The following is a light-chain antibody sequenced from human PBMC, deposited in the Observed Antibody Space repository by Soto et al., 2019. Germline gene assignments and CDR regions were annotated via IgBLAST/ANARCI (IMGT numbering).Light chain of an antibody. Sequence: QSAVTQSPSASATPGQEVTISCSGSSSNIGSNYVYWYQQLPGTAPKLLIYRNNERPPGVPDQFSGSKSGTSASLAIGGLRSEDEADYYCAAWDDSLSGWVFGGGTKLTVL. CDR3: AAWDDSLSGWV. CDR1: SSNIGSNY. J-gene: IGLJ3*02. CDR2: RNN. V-gene: IGLV1-47*01.